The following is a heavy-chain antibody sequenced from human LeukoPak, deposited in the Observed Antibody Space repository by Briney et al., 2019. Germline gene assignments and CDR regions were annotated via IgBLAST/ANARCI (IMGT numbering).Heavy chain of an antibody. J-gene: IGHJ4*02. CDR2: IRSSGGST. D-gene: IGHD6-13*01. Sequence: GGSLRLSCAASGFTFSSYAMSWVRQAPGKGLEWVSAIRSSGGSTYYADSVKGRFTISRDNSKNTLYLQMNSLRAEDTAVYYCAKQSSPGQYSSSWYYFDYWGQGTLVTVS. CDR3: AKQSSPGQYSSSWYYFDY. CDR1: GFTFSSYA. V-gene: IGHV3-23*01.